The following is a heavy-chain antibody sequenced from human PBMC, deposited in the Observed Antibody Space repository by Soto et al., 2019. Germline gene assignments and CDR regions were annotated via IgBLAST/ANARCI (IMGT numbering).Heavy chain of an antibody. D-gene: IGHD5-12*01. CDR2: IIPEDGVA. V-gene: IGHV1-69*02. CDR3: VTDLGGYDYVAFDI. CDR1: GGTFSSYT. Sequence: SVKVSCKASGGTFSSYTISWVRQAPGQGLEWMGRIIPEDGVANYAQKFQGRVTMTEDTSTDTAYMELSSLRSEDTAVYYCVTDLGGYDYVAFDIWGQGTMVTVSS. J-gene: IGHJ3*02.